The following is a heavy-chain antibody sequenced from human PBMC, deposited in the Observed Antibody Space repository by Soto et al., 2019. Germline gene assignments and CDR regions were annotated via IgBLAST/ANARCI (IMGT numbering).Heavy chain of an antibody. Sequence: ASVKVSCKASGYTFTSYDINWVRQATGQGLEWMGWMNPNSGNTGYAQKFQGRVTMTRNNSISTAYMELSSLRSEDTAVYSCARCHCSGGSCYPAFDIWGQGTMVTVSS. J-gene: IGHJ3*02. CDR2: MNPNSGNT. CDR3: ARCHCSGGSCYPAFDI. V-gene: IGHV1-8*01. CDR1: GYTFTSYD. D-gene: IGHD2-15*01.